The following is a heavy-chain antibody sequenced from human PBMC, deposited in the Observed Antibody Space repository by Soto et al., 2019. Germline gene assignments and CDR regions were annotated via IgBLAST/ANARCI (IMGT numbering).Heavy chain of an antibody. CDR1: GFTFSSYG. D-gene: IGHD4-17*01. CDR3: ARDLRLRWYASETYYYYYGMDV. CDR2: IWYDGSNK. V-gene: IGHV3-33*08. J-gene: IGHJ6*02. Sequence: PGGSLRLSCAASGFTFSSYGMHWVRQAPGKGLEWVAVIWYDGSNKYNADSVKGRFTISRDNSKNTLYLQMNSLRVEDTAVYYCARDLRLRWYASETYYYYYGMDVWGQGTTVTVSS.